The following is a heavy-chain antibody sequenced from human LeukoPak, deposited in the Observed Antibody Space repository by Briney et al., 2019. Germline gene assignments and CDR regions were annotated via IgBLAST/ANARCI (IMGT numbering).Heavy chain of an antibody. V-gene: IGHV1-69*04. D-gene: IGHD6-13*01. J-gene: IGHJ5*02. CDR3: ASRSLVAAAGTGWFDP. Sequence: GASVKVSCKASGYTFTSYGISWVRQAPGQGLEWMGRIIPILGIANYAQKFQGRVTITADKSTSTAYMELSSLRSEDTAVYYCASRSLVAAAGTGWFDPWGQGTLVTVSS. CDR1: GYTFTSYG. CDR2: IIPILGIA.